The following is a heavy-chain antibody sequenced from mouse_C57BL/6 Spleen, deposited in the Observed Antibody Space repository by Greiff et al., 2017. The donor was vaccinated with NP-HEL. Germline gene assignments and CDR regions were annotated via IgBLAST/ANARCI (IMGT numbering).Heavy chain of an antibody. CDR3: ARYAFWYFDV. J-gene: IGHJ1*03. CDR1: GYAFSSSW. V-gene: IGHV1-82*01. Sequence: VKLQESGPELVKPGASVKISCKASGYAFSSSWMNWVKQRPGKGLEWIGRIYPGDGDTNYNGKFKGKATLTADKSSSTAYMQLSSLTSEDSAVYFCARYAFWYFDVWGTGTTVTVSS. CDR2: IYPGDGDT.